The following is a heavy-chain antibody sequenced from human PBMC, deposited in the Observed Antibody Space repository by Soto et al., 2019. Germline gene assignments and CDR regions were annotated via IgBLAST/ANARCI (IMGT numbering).Heavy chain of an antibody. Sequence: VGSLRLSCAASGFTFSSYWMHWVRQAPGKGLVWVSRINSDGSSTSYADSVKGRFTISRDNAKNTLYLQMNSLRAEDTAVYYCARYPNQQLAGSVGSYGMDVWGQGTTVTVSS. CDR2: INSDGSST. CDR1: GFTFSSYW. V-gene: IGHV3-74*01. D-gene: IGHD6-13*01. J-gene: IGHJ6*02. CDR3: ARYPNQQLAGSVGSYGMDV.